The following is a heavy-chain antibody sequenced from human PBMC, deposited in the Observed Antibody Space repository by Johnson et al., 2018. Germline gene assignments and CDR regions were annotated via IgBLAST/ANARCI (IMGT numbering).Heavy chain of an antibody. J-gene: IGHJ6*03. D-gene: IGHD2-2*02. CDR3: ARDFVDTRPYYYYMDV. Sequence: VQLVESGGGLVKPGGSLRLSCAASEFTFSTYDMNWVRQAPGKGLEWVSSISSSISYIYYADSVKGRFTISRDNAKNSLYLQMNNLRAEDTAVYYCARDFVDTRPYYYYMDVWGKGTTVTVSS. CDR1: EFTFSTYD. CDR2: ISSSISYI. V-gene: IGHV3-21*01.